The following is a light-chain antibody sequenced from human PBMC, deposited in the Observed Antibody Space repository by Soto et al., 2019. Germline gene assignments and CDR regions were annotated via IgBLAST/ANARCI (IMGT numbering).Light chain of an antibody. CDR2: EVT. J-gene: IGLJ1*01. Sequence: QSVLAPPPSASGSRGHSFTISCTGNRGDGRGYVYVFWYQQHPGKAPKLMIYEVTKRPLGVPDRFSGSKSGNTASLTVSGLRAEGEADYYCSSYAGSNTPYVFGTGTKVTVL. V-gene: IGLV2-8*01. CDR3: SSYAGSNTPYV. CDR1: RGDGRGYVY.